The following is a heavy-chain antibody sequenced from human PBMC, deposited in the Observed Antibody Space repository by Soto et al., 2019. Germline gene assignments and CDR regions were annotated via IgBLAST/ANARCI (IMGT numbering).Heavy chain of an antibody. V-gene: IGHV3-23*01. D-gene: IGHD3-9*01. J-gene: IGHJ4*02. Sequence: EVQLLESGGGLVQPGGSLRLSCVASGFTFSSYAMSWVRQAPGRGLECVSSIDGSGAGTYYSDSVRGRFTISRDNSKNPLDLQRDSLRAEDAAVYYCAKGDILTGSKQGWVYWGQGSLVTVSS. CDR2: IDGSGAGT. CDR1: GFTFSSYA. CDR3: AKGDILTGSKQGWVY.